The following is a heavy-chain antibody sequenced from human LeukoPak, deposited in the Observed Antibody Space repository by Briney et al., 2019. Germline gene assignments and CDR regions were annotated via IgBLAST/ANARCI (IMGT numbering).Heavy chain of an antibody. Sequence: PGGSLRLSCAASGFTFSSYWMHWVRQPPGKGLVWVSRINSDGSHTTYADSVKGRFTISRDNAKNTLFLQMNSLRDEDTAVYYCARGGSGYYRGYYYGMDVWGQGTTVTVSS. V-gene: IGHV3-74*01. CDR2: INSDGSHT. CDR1: GFTFSSYW. D-gene: IGHD3-22*01. J-gene: IGHJ6*02. CDR3: ARGGSGYYRGYYYGMDV.